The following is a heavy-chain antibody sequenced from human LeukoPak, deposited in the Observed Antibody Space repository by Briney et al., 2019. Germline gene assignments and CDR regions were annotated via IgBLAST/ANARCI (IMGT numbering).Heavy chain of an antibody. V-gene: IGHV4-59*08. CDR1: GGSISSYY. Sequence: SETLSLTCTVSGGSISSYYWNWIRQPPGKGLEWIGYIDYSGSTNYNPPLKSRVTISVDTSKNQFSLKLSSVTAADTAVYYCARQDMAVAGTGYFDYWGQGTLVTVSS. D-gene: IGHD6-19*01. J-gene: IGHJ4*02. CDR3: ARQDMAVAGTGYFDY. CDR2: IDYSGST.